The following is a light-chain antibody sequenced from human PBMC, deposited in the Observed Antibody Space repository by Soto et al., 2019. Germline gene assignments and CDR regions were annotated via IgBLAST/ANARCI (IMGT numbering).Light chain of an antibody. V-gene: IGLV1-36*01. CDR1: SSNIGNNA. J-gene: IGLJ1*01. Sequence: QSVLTQPPSVSEAPRQRVSISCSGSSSNIGNNAVNWYQQFPGKAPKLLIYYDDLLPSGVSDRFSDSKSGTSASLAISGLQSEDEADYYCAAWDDSLSGYVFGTGTKLTVL. CDR3: AAWDDSLSGYV. CDR2: YDD.